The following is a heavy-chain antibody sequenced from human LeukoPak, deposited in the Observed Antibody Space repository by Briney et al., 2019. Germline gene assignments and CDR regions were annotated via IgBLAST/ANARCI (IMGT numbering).Heavy chain of an antibody. V-gene: IGHV1-2*02. CDR2: INPKSGGT. Sequence: ASVKVSCKASGYTFTGYYIRWVRQVPGQGLEWMGWINPKSGGTNYAQKFQGRVTMTGDTSISTAYMELSRLRSDDTDVYYCAREDRQQLDRRGWFDPWGQGTLVTVSS. CDR1: GYTFTGYY. J-gene: IGHJ5*02. D-gene: IGHD6-13*01. CDR3: AREDRQQLDRRGWFDP.